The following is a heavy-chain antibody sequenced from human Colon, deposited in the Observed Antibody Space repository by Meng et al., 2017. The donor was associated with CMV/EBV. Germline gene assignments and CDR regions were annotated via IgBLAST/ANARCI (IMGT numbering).Heavy chain of an antibody. CDR2: IKSKGGGETT. V-gene: IGHV3-15*01. D-gene: IGHD2/OR15-2a*01. CDR3: THCQDFYETVGR. CDR1: ELTFTDAW. J-gene: IGHJ4*02. Sequence: GGGFKELWVSLRLSFEGFELTFTDAWRTWVRQAPGKGLEWVGRIKSKGGGETTDNSAPVKGRFIISRDDSKNMVYLQMNGLKVEDTAVYFCTHCQDFYETVGRWGQGTLVTVSS.